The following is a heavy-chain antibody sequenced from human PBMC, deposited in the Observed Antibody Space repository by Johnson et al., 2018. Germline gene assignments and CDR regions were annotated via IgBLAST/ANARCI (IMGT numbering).Heavy chain of an antibody. D-gene: IGHD3-10*01. CDR1: GYTLTELS. J-gene: IGHJ6*02. CDR3: TTSGFSKYYYHYGMDV. Sequence: QVQLVQSGAEVKKPGASVKVSCKVSGYTLTELSIHWVRQAPGKGLEWMGGFDTEDGEPIYSQKFQGRVTMIEDTSTDTTYMGLSSLTSDDPAVYFCTTSGFSKYYYHYGMDVWGQGTTVIVSS. CDR2: FDTEDGEP. V-gene: IGHV1-24*01.